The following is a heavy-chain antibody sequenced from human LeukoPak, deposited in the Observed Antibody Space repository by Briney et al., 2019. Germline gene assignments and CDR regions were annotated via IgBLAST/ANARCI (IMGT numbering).Heavy chain of an antibody. CDR2: ISGYNGNT. CDR1: GYTFTIYV. CDR3: ARHQGEAVPPSI. J-gene: IGHJ3*02. V-gene: IGHV1-18*04. D-gene: IGHD6-19*01. Sequence: ASVKVSRKASGYTFTIYVISWVRQAPGQGLKWMGWISGYNGNTNYAQRFQGRVTMTTDTSTSTAYMELRSLRSDDTAVYYCARHQGEAVPPSIWGQGTMVTVSS.